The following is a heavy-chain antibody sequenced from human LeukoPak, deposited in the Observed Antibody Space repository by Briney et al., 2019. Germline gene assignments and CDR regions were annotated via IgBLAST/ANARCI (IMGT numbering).Heavy chain of an antibody. CDR3: ARASDDYVWGSYRYYYYYYMDV. CDR1: GGSISSYY. J-gene: IGHJ6*03. V-gene: IGHV4-59*01. D-gene: IGHD3-16*02. Sequence: SETLSLTRTVSGGSISSYYWSWIRQPPGKGLEGMGYIYYSGSTNYNPSLKSRVTISVDTSKNQFSLKLSSVTAADTAVYYCARASDDYVWGSYRYYYYYYMDVWGKGTTVTVSS. CDR2: IYYSGST.